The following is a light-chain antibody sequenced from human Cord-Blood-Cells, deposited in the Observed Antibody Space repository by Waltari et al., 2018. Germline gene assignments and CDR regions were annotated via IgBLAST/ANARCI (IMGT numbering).Light chain of an antibody. CDR2: AAS. Sequence: DIQMTQSPSSLSASVGDRVTITCRVNQGISNYLAWYQQKPGKVPKLLIYAASTLQSGVPSRFSGSGSGTDFTLTISSLEPEDFAVYYCQQRSNWPRYTFGQGTKLEIK. V-gene: IGKV1-27*01. CDR1: QGISNY. J-gene: IGKJ2*01. CDR3: QQRSNWPRYT.